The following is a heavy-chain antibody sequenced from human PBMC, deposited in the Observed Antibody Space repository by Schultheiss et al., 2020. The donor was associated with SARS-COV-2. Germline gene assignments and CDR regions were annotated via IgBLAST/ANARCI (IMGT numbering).Heavy chain of an antibody. D-gene: IGHD2-15*01. CDR3: ATSGGGH. Sequence: GESLKISCVGSGFIFSNSWMSWVRQAPGNGPEWLAKINPDGSAKSYVDSVKGRFTISRDNARNSLYLQMNSLRAEDSAVYYCATSGGGHWGQGSQVTVSS. V-gene: IGHV3-7*03. CDR1: GFIFSNSW. CDR2: INPDGSAK. J-gene: IGHJ4*02.